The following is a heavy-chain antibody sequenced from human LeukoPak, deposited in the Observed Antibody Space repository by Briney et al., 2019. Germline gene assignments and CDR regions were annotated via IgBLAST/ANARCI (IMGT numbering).Heavy chain of an antibody. D-gene: IGHD3-22*01. CDR3: ARDRVDGSGQKLDGFDY. V-gene: IGHV3-30*04. CDR1: GLSFSTYA. CDR2: FSYDGSNK. J-gene: IGHJ4*02. Sequence: GGSLRLSCAASGLSFSTYAMHWVRQAPGKGLEWVAIFSYDGSNKYYADSVKGRFTISRDNSKNTLYLQMNSLRAEDTAVYYCARDRVDGSGQKLDGFDYWGQGTLVIVSS.